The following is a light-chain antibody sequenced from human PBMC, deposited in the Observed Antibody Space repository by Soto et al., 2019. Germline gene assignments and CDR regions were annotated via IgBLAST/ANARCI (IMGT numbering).Light chain of an antibody. CDR3: SSYTSSSTLYV. J-gene: IGLJ1*01. Sequence: QSVLTQPASVSGSPGQSITISCTGTSSXXGGYNYVSWYQQHPGKAPKLMIYDVSNRPSGVSNRFSGSKSGNTASLTISGLQAEDEADYYCSSYTSSSTLYVFGTGTKVTVL. CDR1: SSXXGGYNY. V-gene: IGLV2-14*01. CDR2: DVS.